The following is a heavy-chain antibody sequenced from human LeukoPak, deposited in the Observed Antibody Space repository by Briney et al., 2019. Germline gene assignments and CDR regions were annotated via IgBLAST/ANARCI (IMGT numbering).Heavy chain of an antibody. D-gene: IGHD3-3*01. J-gene: IGHJ4*02. CDR3: ARRYDFWSGFDY. Sequence: SETLSLTCVVYGGSFSGYYWSWIRQPPGKGLEWIGEINHSGSTNYNPSLKSRVTISVDTSKNQFSLKLSSVTAADTAVYYCARRYDFWSGFDYWGQGTLVTVSS. CDR1: GGSFSGYY. CDR2: INHSGST. V-gene: IGHV4-34*01.